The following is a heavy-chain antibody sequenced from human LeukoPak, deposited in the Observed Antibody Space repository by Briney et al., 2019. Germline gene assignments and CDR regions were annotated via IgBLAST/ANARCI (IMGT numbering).Heavy chain of an antibody. Sequence: PSETLSLTCTVSGGSISSGSYYWSWIRQPAGKGLEWIGRIYTSGSTNYNPSLKSRVTISVDTSKNQFSLKLSSVTAADTAVYYCARAEGRIVGANPFDYWGQGTLVTVSS. CDR2: IYTSGST. D-gene: IGHD1-26*01. J-gene: IGHJ4*02. V-gene: IGHV4-61*02. CDR3: ARAEGRIVGANPFDY. CDR1: GGSISSGSYY.